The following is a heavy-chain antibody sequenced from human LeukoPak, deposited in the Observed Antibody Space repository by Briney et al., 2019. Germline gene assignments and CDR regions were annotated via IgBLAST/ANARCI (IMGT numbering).Heavy chain of an antibody. Sequence: GGSLRLSCAASGFTFSSDWMSWVRQAPGKGLEWVANIKHDGSEKYYVDSVKGRFTISRDNAKNSLYLQMNSLRAEDTAVYYCARDKIYYYYGLDVWGQGTTVTVSS. CDR1: GFTFSSDW. J-gene: IGHJ6*02. CDR3: ARDKIYYYYGLDV. CDR2: IKHDGSEK. V-gene: IGHV3-7*04.